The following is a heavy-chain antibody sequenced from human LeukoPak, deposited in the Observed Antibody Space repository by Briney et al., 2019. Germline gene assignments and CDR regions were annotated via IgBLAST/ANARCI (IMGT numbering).Heavy chain of an antibody. CDR2: MNTNSGNT. V-gene: IGHV1-8*03. Sequence: ASVKVSCKASGYTFTSYDINWVRQATGQGLEWMGWMNTNSGNTGYAQKFQGRVTITRNTSISTAYMELSSLRSEDTAVYYCARSRSSTSNFDYWGQGTLVTVSS. J-gene: IGHJ4*02. CDR1: GYTFTSYD. D-gene: IGHD2-2*01. CDR3: ARSRSSTSNFDY.